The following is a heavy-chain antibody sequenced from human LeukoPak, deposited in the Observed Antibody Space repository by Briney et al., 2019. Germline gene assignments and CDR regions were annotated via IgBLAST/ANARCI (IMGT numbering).Heavy chain of an antibody. Sequence: PGGSLRLSCVASGFTTSSYLMHWVRQAPGKGLEWVANIKQDGSEEYYVDSVKGRFTISRDNAKNSLYLQMNSLRAEDTAVYYCARRYFDYWGQGILVTVSS. J-gene: IGHJ4*02. CDR2: IKQDGSEE. CDR3: ARRYFDY. CDR1: GFTTSSYL. V-gene: IGHV3-7*03.